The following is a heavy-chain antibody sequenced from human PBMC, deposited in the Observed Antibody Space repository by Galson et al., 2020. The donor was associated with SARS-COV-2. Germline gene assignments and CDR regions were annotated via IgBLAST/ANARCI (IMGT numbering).Heavy chain of an antibody. CDR3: ARENTGYSGYDYYYYGMDV. V-gene: IGHV4-4*02. CDR1: GGSISSSNW. CDR2: IYHSGST. Sequence: LSLTCAVSGGSISSSNWWSWVRQPPGKGLEWIGEIYHSGSTNYNPSLKSRVTISVDKSKNQFSLKLSSVTAADTAVYYCARENTGYSGYDYYYYGMDVWGQGTTVTVSS. J-gene: IGHJ6*02. D-gene: IGHD5-12*01.